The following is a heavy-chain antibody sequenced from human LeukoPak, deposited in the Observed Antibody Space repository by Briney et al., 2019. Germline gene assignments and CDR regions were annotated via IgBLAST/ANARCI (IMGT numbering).Heavy chain of an antibody. J-gene: IGHJ4*02. CDR2: IYYSGST. Sequence: SETLSLTCTVSGGSISSSSYYWGWIRQPPGKGLEWIGSIYYSGSTYYNPSLKSRVPISVDTSKNQFSLKLSSVTAADTAVYYCARNDFWSGYGPYYFDYWGQGTLVTVSS. D-gene: IGHD3-3*01. V-gene: IGHV4-39*01. CDR1: GGSISSSSYY. CDR3: ARNDFWSGYGPYYFDY.